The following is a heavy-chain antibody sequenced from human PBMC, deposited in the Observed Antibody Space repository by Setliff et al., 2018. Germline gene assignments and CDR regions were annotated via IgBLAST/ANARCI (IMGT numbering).Heavy chain of an antibody. Sequence: SETLSLTCTVSGGPINSGPYYWTWIRQSAGKGLEWIGQIYSKGSMNYNPSLKSRVTISADSSKSQFFLELNSVTAADTAVYYCARGDSSGNNYPVLDYWGQGIWVTVSS. D-gene: IGHD1-26*01. J-gene: IGHJ4*02. CDR1: GGPINSGPYY. V-gene: IGHV4-61*09. CDR2: IYSKGSM. CDR3: ARGDSSGNNYPVLDY.